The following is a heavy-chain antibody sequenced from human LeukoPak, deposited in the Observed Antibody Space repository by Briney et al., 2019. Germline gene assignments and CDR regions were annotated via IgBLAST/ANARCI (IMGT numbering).Heavy chain of an antibody. CDR2: INHSGST. CDR3: ARGLRYSSSSPHMDV. J-gene: IGHJ6*03. Sequence: PSETLSLTCAVYGGSFSGYYWSWIRRPPGKGLEWIGEINHSGSTNYNPSLKSRVTISEDTSKNQFSLKLSSVTAADTAVYYCARGLRYSSSSPHMDVWGKGTTVTVSS. V-gene: IGHV4-34*01. CDR1: GGSFSGYY. D-gene: IGHD6-6*01.